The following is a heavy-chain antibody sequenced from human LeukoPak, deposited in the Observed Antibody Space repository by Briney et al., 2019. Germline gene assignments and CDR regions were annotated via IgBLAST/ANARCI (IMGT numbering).Heavy chain of an antibody. CDR1: GYSFTGYW. CDR2: IYPGDSDT. Sequence: GESLKISCKGSGYSFTGYWIGWVRQMPGKGLEWMGIIYPGDSDTTYSPSFQGQVTISADKSISTAYLQWSSLKASDTAMYYCARGQSPGKLLYYGMDVWGQGTTVTVSS. V-gene: IGHV5-51*01. J-gene: IGHJ6*02. CDR3: ARGQSPGKLLYYGMDV. D-gene: IGHD4-23*01.